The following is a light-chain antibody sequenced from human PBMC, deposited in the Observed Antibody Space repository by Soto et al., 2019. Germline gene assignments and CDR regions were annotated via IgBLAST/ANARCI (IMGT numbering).Light chain of an antibody. V-gene: IGLV2-14*01. CDR3: AAWDDSLNGRVV. CDR1: SNDVGAYNY. Sequence: QSALTQPASVSGSPGQSITISCTGTSNDVGAYNYVSWYQQHPGKAPKLMIYEVSNRPSGVSNRFSGSKSGNTASLTISGLQAEDEADYYCAAWDDSLNGRVVFGGGTKLTVL. CDR2: EVS. J-gene: IGLJ2*01.